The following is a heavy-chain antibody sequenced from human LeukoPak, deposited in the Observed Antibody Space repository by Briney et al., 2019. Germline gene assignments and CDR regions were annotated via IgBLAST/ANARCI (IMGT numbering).Heavy chain of an antibody. Sequence: GGSLRLSCAASGFTFSSYGMHWVRQAPGKGLEWVAVISYDGSNKYYADSVKGRFTISRDNAKNSLYLQMNSLRAEDTAVYYCARVNQGPSSLYSSSDYWGQGTLVTVSS. V-gene: IGHV3-30*03. D-gene: IGHD6-6*01. CDR3: ARVNQGPSSLYSSSDY. CDR1: GFTFSSYG. J-gene: IGHJ4*02. CDR2: ISYDGSNK.